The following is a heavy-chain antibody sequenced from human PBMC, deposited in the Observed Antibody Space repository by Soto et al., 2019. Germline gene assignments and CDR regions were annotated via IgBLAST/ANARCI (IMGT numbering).Heavy chain of an antibody. V-gene: IGHV3-7*05. CDR1: GFTFSSYW. D-gene: IGHD3-3*01. J-gene: IGHJ6*02. CDR2: IKQDGSEK. Sequence: EVQLVESGGGLVQPGGSLRLSCAASGFTFSSYWMSWVRQAPGKGLEWVANIKQDGSEKYYVDSVKGRFTISRDNAKNSLYLQMNSLRAEDTAVYYCAREDDFWSPYGMDVWGQGTTVTVSS. CDR3: AREDDFWSPYGMDV.